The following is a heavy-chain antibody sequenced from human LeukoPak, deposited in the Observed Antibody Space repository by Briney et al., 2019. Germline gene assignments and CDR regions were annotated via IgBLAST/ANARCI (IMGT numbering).Heavy chain of an antibody. CDR1: AFTIDGYT. CDR2: ITSGSNFV. V-gene: IGHV3-21*01. CDR3: ATQPELPGWFDS. D-gene: IGHD1-14*01. Sequence: GGSLRLSCAASAFTIDGYTLSWVRQAPGKGLEWVASITSGSNFVDYGDSVKGRFTISRDNAQNSLYVQMNSLRAEDTAVYYCATQPELPGWFDSWGQGTLVTVSS. J-gene: IGHJ5*01.